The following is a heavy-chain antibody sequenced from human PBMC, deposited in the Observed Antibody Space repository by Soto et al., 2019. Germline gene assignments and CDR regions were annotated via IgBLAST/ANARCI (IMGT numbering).Heavy chain of an antibody. CDR3: ARWHYYDSSGYYFDY. J-gene: IGHJ4*02. CDR2: ISSSSSYT. Sequence: GGSLRLSCAASGFTFSDYYMSWIRQAPGKGLEWVSYISSSSSYTNYADSVKGRFTISRDNAKNLLYLQMNSLRAEDTAVYYCARWHYYDSSGYYFDYWGQGTLVTVSS. V-gene: IGHV3-11*06. CDR1: GFTFSDYY. D-gene: IGHD3-22*01.